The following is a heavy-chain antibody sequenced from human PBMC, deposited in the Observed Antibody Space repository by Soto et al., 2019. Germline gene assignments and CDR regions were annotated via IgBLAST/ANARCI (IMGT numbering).Heavy chain of an antibody. J-gene: IGHJ4*02. D-gene: IGHD3-10*01. V-gene: IGHV3-15*01. CDR3: STGGYYPDY. CDR2: VKSKTHGGTA. Sequence: EVQLVESGGGLVKLGGSLRLSCAGSGFTFSDAWMNWVRQAPGKGLEWVGRVKSKTHGGTADYAAPVKGRFTISRDDSENTVFLQMNSLKTEDTAMYYCSTGGYYPDYWGQGTLVTVSS. CDR1: GFTFSDAW.